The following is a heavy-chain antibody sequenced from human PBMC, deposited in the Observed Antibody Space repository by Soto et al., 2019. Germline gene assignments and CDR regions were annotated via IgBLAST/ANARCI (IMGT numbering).Heavy chain of an antibody. CDR3: ARHDDYVDNGLDS. V-gene: IGHV3-33*01. J-gene: IGHJ4*02. CDR2: KVKDGSEK. CDR1: GFTFSTYG. Sequence: QVQLVESGGGVVQPGRSLRLSCAASGFTFSTYGMQWVRQAPGKGLEWVAVKVKDGSEKYYGDSVKGRFTISRDNSKNTLYLEMSSLRADDTAVYYCARHDDYVDNGLDSWGQGPLVTVSS. D-gene: IGHD4-17*01.